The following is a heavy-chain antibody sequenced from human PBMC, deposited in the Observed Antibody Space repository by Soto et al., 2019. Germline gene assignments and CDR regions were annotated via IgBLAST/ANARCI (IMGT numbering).Heavy chain of an antibody. J-gene: IGHJ3*02. V-gene: IGHV3-23*01. CDR3: AKAHPEVTDGFDI. Sequence: AGGFLRLSCASSVFTFSNYAMSWVRQAPGKGLDWVSGISGSGGRTYNADSVKGRFTISRDNSRNTLYLQMNSLRAEDTAIYYCAKAHPEVTDGFDIWGQGTMVTVSS. D-gene: IGHD2-21*02. CDR2: ISGSGGRT. CDR1: VFTFSNYA.